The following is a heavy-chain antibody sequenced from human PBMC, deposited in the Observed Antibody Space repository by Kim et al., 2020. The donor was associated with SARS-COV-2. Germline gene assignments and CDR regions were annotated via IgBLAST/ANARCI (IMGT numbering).Heavy chain of an antibody. V-gene: IGHV3-7*03. D-gene: IGHD2-15*01. Sequence: GGSLRLSCVASGFMFSGYWMSWVRQAPGKWLEWVASTKEDGSEKYYVDSVKGRFTISRDNARNTLYLQMNSLRADDTAVYYCARDGGFCSGGACYTAHDFWGQGTLATVSS. CDR2: TKEDGSEK. CDR1: GFMFSGYW. CDR3: ARDGGFCSGGACYTAHDF. J-gene: IGHJ4*02.